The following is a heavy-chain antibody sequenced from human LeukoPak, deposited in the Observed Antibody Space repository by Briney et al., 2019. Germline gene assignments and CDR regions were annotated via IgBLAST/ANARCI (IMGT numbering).Heavy chain of an antibody. J-gene: IGHJ4*02. D-gene: IGHD5-24*01. CDR3: AKEGRWLQYYFDY. CDR1: GFIFSSYA. Sequence: GGSLRLSCAASGFIFSSYAMHWVRRAPGKGLEWVALISYDGSNKYYADSVKGRFTISRDNSKNTLYLQMNSLRAEDTAVYYYAKEGRWLQYYFDYWGQGTLVTVSS. V-gene: IGHV3-30*04. CDR2: ISYDGSNK.